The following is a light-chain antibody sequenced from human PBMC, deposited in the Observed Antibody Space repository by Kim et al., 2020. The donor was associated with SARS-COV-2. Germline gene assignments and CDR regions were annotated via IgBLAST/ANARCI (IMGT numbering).Light chain of an antibody. CDR3: QAWDSSTVV. J-gene: IGLJ2*01. CDR2: QDR. CDR1: NLGSKY. Sequence: VSPGQTATINCSGGNLGSKYASWYQQQPGQTPVLVIYQDRRRPSGIPERFSGSTSGDTATLTISGTQAMDEADYYCQAWDSSTVVFGGGTKLTVL. V-gene: IGLV3-1*01.